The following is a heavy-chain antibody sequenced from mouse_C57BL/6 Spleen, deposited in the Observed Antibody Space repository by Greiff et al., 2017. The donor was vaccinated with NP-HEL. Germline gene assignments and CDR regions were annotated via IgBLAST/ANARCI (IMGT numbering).Heavy chain of an antibody. Sequence: EVQLQQSGPELVKPGASVKIPCKASGYTFTDYNMDWVKQSHGKSLEWIGDINPNNGGTIYNQKFKGKASLTVDKSSSTAYMELRSLTSEDTAVYYCARRDYYGSSYPRFAYWGQGTLVTVSA. V-gene: IGHV1-18*01. CDR2: INPNNGGT. D-gene: IGHD1-1*01. J-gene: IGHJ3*01. CDR3: ARRDYYGSSYPRFAY. CDR1: GYTFTDYN.